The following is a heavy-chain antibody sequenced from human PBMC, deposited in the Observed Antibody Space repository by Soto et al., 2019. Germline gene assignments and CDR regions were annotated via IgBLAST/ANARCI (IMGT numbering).Heavy chain of an antibody. V-gene: IGHV3-74*01. CDR2: ITDDGSTT. CDR1: GFIFKMYW. D-gene: IGHD3-10*01. CDR3: TRGPRPTSIGTGAF. J-gene: IGHJ4*02. Sequence: GGSLRLSCETSGFIFKMYWMHWVRQVPGQGPQWVARITDDGSTTHYAASVEGRFTISRDNAKNALYLQMTSLRPDDTAVYYCTRGPRPTSIGTGAFWGQGXLVTVSS.